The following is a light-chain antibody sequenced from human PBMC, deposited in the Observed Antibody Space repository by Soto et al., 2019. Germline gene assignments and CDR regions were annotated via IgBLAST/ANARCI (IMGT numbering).Light chain of an antibody. CDR1: QSITGG. J-gene: IGKJ1*01. CDR2: KAS. V-gene: IGKV1-5*03. Sequence: DMQITQSPPTLSASVRDRVTISCRASQSITGGLAWVQHKPGKAPKLLISKASKLESGVPSRFSGSGSGTDFTLTISGLQPEEVASYYCRHQNPESPWTFGQRSKL. CDR3: RHQNPESPWT.